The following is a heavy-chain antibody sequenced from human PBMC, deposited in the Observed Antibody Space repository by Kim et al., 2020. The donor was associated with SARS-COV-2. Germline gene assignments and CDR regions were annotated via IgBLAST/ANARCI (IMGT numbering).Heavy chain of an antibody. D-gene: IGHD7-27*01. V-gene: IGHV4-31*03. CDR1: GGSISSGTYY. CDR3: ARDRTPWGDGIDV. J-gene: IGHJ6*02. Sequence: SETLSLTCTVSGGSISSGTYYWSWIRQHPGKGLEWIGYIYHSGNSYYNPSLKSRASMSVDTSKNQFFLKMTSVTAADTAIYYCARDRTPWGDGIDVWGQGTTVTVSS. CDR2: IYHSGNS.